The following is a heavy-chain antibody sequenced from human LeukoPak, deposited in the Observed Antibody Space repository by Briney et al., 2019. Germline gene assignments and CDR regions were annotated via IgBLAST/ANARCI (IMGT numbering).Heavy chain of an antibody. CDR1: GYSISSGYY. D-gene: IGHD2-8*01. CDR3: ARGRGNNGYPTYFDY. J-gene: IGHJ4*02. V-gene: IGHV4-38-2*02. CDR2: NYNSGST. Sequence: KPSETLSLTCTVSGYSISSGYYWGCLRQPPGKGLEWVGSNYNSGSTYYNPSLKSRVTISVDTSKNQFSLKLSSVAAADTSMYYCARGRGNNGYPTYFDYWGQGTLVTVSS.